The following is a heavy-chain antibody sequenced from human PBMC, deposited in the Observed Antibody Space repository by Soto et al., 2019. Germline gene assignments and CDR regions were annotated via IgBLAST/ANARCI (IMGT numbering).Heavy chain of an antibody. J-gene: IGHJ4*02. CDR1: GGSMRNYF. Sequence: SETLSLTCTVSGGSMRNYFWTWIRQPPGKGLEWIGYIHYSGTTSFFPSYNPSLRGRVTISEDTSKNQFSLKLLSVTTADTAVYFCAAGEASSRNLAPYYLDFWGQGTLVTVSS. CDR3: AAGEASSRNLAPYYLDF. CDR2: IHYSGTT. V-gene: IGHV4-59*01. D-gene: IGHD6-13*01.